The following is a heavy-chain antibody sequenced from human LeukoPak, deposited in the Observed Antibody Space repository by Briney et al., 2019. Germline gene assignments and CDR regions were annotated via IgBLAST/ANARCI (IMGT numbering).Heavy chain of an antibody. CDR2: INHSGST. Sequence: PSETLSLTCAVYGGSFSGYYWSWIRQPPGKGLEWIGEINHSGSTNYNPSLKSRVTISVDTSKNQFSLKLSSVTAADTAVYYCARGPPYVGTYYYGSGSYYPTPFDYWGQGTLVTVSS. CDR1: GGSFSGYY. J-gene: IGHJ4*02. D-gene: IGHD3-10*01. CDR3: ARGPPYVGTYYYGSGSYYPTPFDY. V-gene: IGHV4-34*01.